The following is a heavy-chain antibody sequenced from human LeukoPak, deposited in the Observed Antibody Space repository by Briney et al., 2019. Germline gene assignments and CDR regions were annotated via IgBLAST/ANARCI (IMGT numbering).Heavy chain of an antibody. V-gene: IGHV4-39*07. D-gene: IGHD5-12*01. CDR3: TRAKGGYDY. Sequence: SETLSLTCTVSGGSISSSSYYWGWIRQPPGKGLEWIGSIYYSGSTYYNPSLKSRVTISVDTSKNQFSLKLSSVTAADTAVYYCTRAKGGYDYWGQGTLVTASS. CDR1: GGSISSSSYY. J-gene: IGHJ4*02. CDR2: IYYSGST.